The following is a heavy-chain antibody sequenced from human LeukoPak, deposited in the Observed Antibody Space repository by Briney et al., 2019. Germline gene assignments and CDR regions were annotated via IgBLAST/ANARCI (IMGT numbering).Heavy chain of an antibody. CDR2: INHSGST. J-gene: IGHJ3*02. CDR1: GGSFSGYY. Sequence: PSETLSLTCAVHGGSFSGYYWTWIRQPPGKGLEWIGEINHSGSTNYNPSLKSRVTISVDTSKNQFSLKLSSVTAADTAVYYCAISSGTVGLFAFDIWGQGTMVTVSS. D-gene: IGHD1-26*01. CDR3: AISSGTVGLFAFDI. V-gene: IGHV4-34*01.